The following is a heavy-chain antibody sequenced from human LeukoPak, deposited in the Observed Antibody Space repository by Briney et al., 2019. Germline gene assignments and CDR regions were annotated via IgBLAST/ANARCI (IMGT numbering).Heavy chain of an antibody. CDR3: AKGNDYWSGLRRTDY. CDR2: ISGGGGNT. CDR1: GFTFNNYG. D-gene: IGHD3-3*01. V-gene: IGHV3-23*01. Sequence: GGSLRLSRAASGFTFNNYGMSWVRQAPGKGLEWVSSISGGGGNTNYADSMKGRFTISRDNSNNTLYLQVNSLRGEDTAVYYCAKGNDYWSGLRRTDYWGQGTLVTVSS. J-gene: IGHJ4*02.